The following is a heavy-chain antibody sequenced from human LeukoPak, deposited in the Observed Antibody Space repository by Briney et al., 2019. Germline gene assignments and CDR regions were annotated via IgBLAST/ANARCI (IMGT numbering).Heavy chain of an antibody. J-gene: IGHJ4*02. D-gene: IGHD6-19*01. CDR2: IKQDGSEK. CDR1: GFTFSICR. CDR3: ARDWLAGGSHLS. V-gene: IGHV3-7*01. Sequence: GGSLRLSCAASGFTFSICRMSWVRQAPGKGLEWVANIKQDGSEKDYVDSVKGRFTISRDNAKNSLYLQMNSLRAEDTAVYYCARDWLAGGSHLSWGQGTLVTVSS.